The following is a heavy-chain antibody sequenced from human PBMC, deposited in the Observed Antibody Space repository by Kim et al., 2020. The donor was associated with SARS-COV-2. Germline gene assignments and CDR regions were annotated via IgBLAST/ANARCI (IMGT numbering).Heavy chain of an antibody. J-gene: IGHJ6*02. CDR3: RKIGYSSAEGSPRDYYYYGIDV. Sequence: GGSLRLSCAASGFTFSNAWMSWVRQAPGKGLEWVGRIKSKTDGGTTDYAAPVKGRFTISRDDSKNTLYLQMNSLKTEDTAVYYCRKIGYSSAEGSPRDYYYYGIDVWGQGATVTVSS. V-gene: IGHV3-15*01. CDR2: IKSKTDGGTT. D-gene: IGHD6-25*01. CDR1: GFTFSNAW.